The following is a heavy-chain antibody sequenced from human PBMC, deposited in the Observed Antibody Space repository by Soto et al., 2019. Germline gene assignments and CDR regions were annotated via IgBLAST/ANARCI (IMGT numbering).Heavy chain of an antibody. V-gene: IGHV3-23*01. CDR2: ISGSGGST. D-gene: IGHD2-21*02. CDR1: GFTFSSYA. CDR3: AKDRKVTEGAFDI. Sequence: EVQLLESGGGLVQPGGSLRLSCAASGFTFSSYAMSWVRQAPGKGLEWVSAISGSGGSTYYADSVKGRFTISRDNSKNTLYLKMNSLRAEDTAVYYCAKDRKVTEGAFDIWGQGTMVTVSS. J-gene: IGHJ3*02.